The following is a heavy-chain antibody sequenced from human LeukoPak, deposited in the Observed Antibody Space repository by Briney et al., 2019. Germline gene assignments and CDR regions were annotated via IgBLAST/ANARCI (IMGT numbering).Heavy chain of an antibody. CDR3: ARVDLRAAYFDY. J-gene: IGHJ4*02. D-gene: IGHD2-15*01. Sequence: PSENLSLTCTVSGGSISSYYWSWIRQPAGKGLEWIGRIYTSGSTGYNPSLKSRVTMSVDTSKNQFSLKLSSVTAADTAVYYCARVDLRAAYFDYWGQGTLVTVSS. V-gene: IGHV4-4*07. CDR2: IYTSGST. CDR1: GGSISSYY.